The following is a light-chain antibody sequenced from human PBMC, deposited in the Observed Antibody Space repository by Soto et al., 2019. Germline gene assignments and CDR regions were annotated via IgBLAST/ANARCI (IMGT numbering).Light chain of an antibody. CDR2: TND. Sequence: QSVLTQPPSASGTPGQRVTISCSGSSSNIGSNTVTWYQHLPGTAPKLLIYTNDQRPSGVPDRVSGSKSGTSASLAISGLQSEDEADYYCAAWDDSLNGRNYVFGTGTKVTVL. J-gene: IGLJ1*01. CDR1: SSNIGSNT. V-gene: IGLV1-44*01. CDR3: AAWDDSLNGRNYV.